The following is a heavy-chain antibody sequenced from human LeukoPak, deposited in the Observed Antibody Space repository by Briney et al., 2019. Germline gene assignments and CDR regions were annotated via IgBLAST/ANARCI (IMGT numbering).Heavy chain of an antibody. CDR1: GFSLSPSAMC. Sequence: SGPALVKPTQTLTLTCTFSGFSLSPSAMCVSWIRHPPGKALEWRARIDWDDDKYYSTSLKTRLTISKDTSKNQVVLTMTNMDPVDTATYYCARTDTAMAVFDYWGQGTLVTVSS. D-gene: IGHD5-18*01. CDR2: IDWDDDK. CDR3: ARTDTAMAVFDY. V-gene: IGHV2-70*11. J-gene: IGHJ4*02.